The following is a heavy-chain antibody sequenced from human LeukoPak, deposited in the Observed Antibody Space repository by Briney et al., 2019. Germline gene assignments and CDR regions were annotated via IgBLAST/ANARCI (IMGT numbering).Heavy chain of an antibody. D-gene: IGHD3-3*01. CDR3: ARDRVGLGYDFWGGSDY. J-gene: IGHJ4*02. Sequence: ASVKVSCKASGYTFTSYYMHWVRQAPGQGLEWMGINNPSGGSTSYAQKFQGRVTMTRDTSTSTVYMELSSLRSEDTAVYYCARDRVGLGYDFWGGSDYRGQGTLVTVSS. CDR2: NNPSGGST. CDR1: GYTFTSYY. V-gene: IGHV1-46*01.